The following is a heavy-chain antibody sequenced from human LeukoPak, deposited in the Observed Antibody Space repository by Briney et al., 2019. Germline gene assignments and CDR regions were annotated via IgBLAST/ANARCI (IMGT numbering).Heavy chain of an antibody. J-gene: IGHJ6*02. CDR3: ARGPNALRFLEWLSYTTYYYGMDV. Sequence: ASVKVSCKASGYTFTSYDINWVRRATGQGLEWMGWTNPNSGNTGYAQKFQGRVTMTRNTSISTAYMELSSLRSEDTAVYYCARGPNALRFLEWLSYTTYYYGMDVWGQGTTVTVSS. CDR1: GYTFTSYD. D-gene: IGHD3-3*01. V-gene: IGHV1-8*01. CDR2: TNPNSGNT.